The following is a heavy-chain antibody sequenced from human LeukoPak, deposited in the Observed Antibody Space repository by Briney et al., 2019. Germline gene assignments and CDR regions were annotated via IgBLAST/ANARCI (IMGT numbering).Heavy chain of an antibody. CDR1: GYTLTELS. CDR3: ATVGQWLVRGLNWFDP. V-gene: IGHV1-24*01. Sequence: ASVKVSCKVSGYTLTELSMHWVRQAPGKGLEWMGGFDPEDGETIYAQKFQGRVTMTEDTSTDTAYMELSSLRSGDTAVYYCATVGQWLVRGLNWFDPWGQGTLVTVSS. CDR2: FDPEDGET. D-gene: IGHD6-19*01. J-gene: IGHJ5*02.